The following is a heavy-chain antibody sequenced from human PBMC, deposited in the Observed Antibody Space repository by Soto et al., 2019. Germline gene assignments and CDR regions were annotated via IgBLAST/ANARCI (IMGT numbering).Heavy chain of an antibody. CDR3: AKPKHSFYDSSGYYDY. D-gene: IGHD3-22*01. V-gene: IGHV3-30*18. J-gene: IGHJ4*02. CDR2: ISYDGSNK. Sequence: GGSLRLSCAASGFTFSSYGMHWVRQAPGKGLEWVAVISYDGSNKYYADSVKGRFTISRDNSKNTLYLQMNSLRAEDTAVYYCAKPKHSFYDSSGYYDYWGQGTLVTVSS. CDR1: GFTFSSYG.